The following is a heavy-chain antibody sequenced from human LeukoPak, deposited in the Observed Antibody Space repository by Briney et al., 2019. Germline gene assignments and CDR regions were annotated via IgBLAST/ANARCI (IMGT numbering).Heavy chain of an antibody. V-gene: IGHV4-59*12. J-gene: IGHJ4*02. Sequence: PSETLSLTCTVSGGSISRYYWSWIRQPPGKGLEWIGYIYYSGSTNYSPSLKSRVTISVDTSKNQFSLKLSSVTAADTAVYYCARVARPGIAAAAYWGQGTLVTVSS. CDR3: ARVARPGIAAAAY. CDR2: IYYSGST. CDR1: GGSISRYY. D-gene: IGHD6-13*01.